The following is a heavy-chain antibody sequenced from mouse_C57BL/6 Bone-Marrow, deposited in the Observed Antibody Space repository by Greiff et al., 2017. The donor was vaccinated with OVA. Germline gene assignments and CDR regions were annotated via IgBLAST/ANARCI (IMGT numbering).Heavy chain of an antibody. V-gene: IGHV1-66*01. Sequence: QVQLQQSGPELVKPGASVKISCKASGYSFTSYYIPWVKQRPGQGLEWIGWIYPGSGNTKYNEKFKGKATLTADTSSSTAYMQLSSLTSEDSAVYYCARRVLYYFDYWGQGTTLTVSS. CDR2: IYPGSGNT. CDR3: ARRVLYYFDY. J-gene: IGHJ2*01. CDR1: GYSFTSYY.